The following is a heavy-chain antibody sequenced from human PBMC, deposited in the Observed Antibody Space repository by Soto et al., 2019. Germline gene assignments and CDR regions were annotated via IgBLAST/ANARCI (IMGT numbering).Heavy chain of an antibody. Sequence: PGGSLRLSCAASGFTFSSYSMNWVRQAPGKGLEWVSSISSSSSYIYYADSVKGRFTISRDNAKNSLYLQMNSLRAEDTAVYYCARETHALGDYYDSRDDAFDIWGQGTMVTVSS. J-gene: IGHJ3*02. CDR1: GFTFSSYS. V-gene: IGHV3-21*01. CDR2: ISSSSSYI. CDR3: ARETHALGDYYDSRDDAFDI. D-gene: IGHD3-22*01.